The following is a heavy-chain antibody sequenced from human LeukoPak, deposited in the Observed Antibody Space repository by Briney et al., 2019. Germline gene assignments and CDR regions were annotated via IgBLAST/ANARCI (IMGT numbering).Heavy chain of an antibody. J-gene: IGHJ4*02. CDR2: ISYDGSNK. CDR1: GFTFSSYG. Sequence: GGSLRLSCAASGFTFSSYGMHWVRQAPGKGLEWVAVISYDGSNKYYADSVKGRFTISRDNSKNTLYLQMNSLRAEDTAVYYCGGATSFDYWGQGTLVTASS. CDR3: GGATSFDY. V-gene: IGHV3-30*03. D-gene: IGHD1-26*01.